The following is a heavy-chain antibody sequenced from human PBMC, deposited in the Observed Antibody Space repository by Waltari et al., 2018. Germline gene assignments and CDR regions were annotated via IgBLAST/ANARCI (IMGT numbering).Heavy chain of an antibody. CDR1: GGSFSGYY. CDR2: SNHSGST. CDR3: ARLVPRGY. V-gene: IGHV4-34*01. J-gene: IGHJ4*02. Sequence: QVQLQQWGAGLLKPSETLSLTCAVYGGSFSGYYWSWIRQPPGKGLEWIGESNHSGSTNYNPSLKSRVTISVDTSKNQFSLKLSSVTAADTAVYYCARLVPRGYWGQGTLVTVSS.